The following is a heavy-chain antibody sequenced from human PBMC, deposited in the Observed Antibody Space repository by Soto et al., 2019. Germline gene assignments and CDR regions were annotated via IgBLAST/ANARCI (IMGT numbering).Heavy chain of an antibody. J-gene: IGHJ3*02. Sequence: LSLTCAVYGGSFSGYYWSWIRQPPGKGLEWIGEINHSGSTNYNPSLKSRVTISVDTSKNQFSLKLSSVTAADTAVYYCARGRGYSRVKGAFDIWGQGTMVTVSS. CDR1: GGSFSGYY. CDR3: ARGRGYSRVKGAFDI. D-gene: IGHD5-18*01. CDR2: INHSGST. V-gene: IGHV4-34*01.